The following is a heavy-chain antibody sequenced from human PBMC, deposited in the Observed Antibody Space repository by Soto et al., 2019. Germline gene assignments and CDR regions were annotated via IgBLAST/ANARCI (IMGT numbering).Heavy chain of an antibody. J-gene: IGHJ4*02. CDR2: ISGSGGST. CDR3: EKDPPSIVACQRGARHYEYFDF. V-gene: IGHV3-23*01. CDR1: GFTFSSYA. Sequence: PGGYLRLSCAASGFTFSSYAMSWVRQAPGKGLEWVSAISGSGGSTYYADSVKGRFTISRDNSKNTLYMQMNSMRAEDTAVYYCEKDPPSIVACQRGARHYEYFDFRGQGSLVT. D-gene: IGHD6-6*01.